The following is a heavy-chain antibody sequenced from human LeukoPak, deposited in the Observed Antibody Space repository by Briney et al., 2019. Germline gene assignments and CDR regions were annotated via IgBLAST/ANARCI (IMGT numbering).Heavy chain of an antibody. V-gene: IGHV4-39*01. CDR1: GGSISSSTYY. J-gene: IGHJ3*02. CDR2: INYSGST. CDR3: ARHWLTDPFDI. Sequence: PSETLSLTCTVSGGSISSSTYYWGWIRQPPGKGLEWIGSINYSGSTYYNPSLKSRVTISVDTSKNQFSLKLSSVTAADTAVYYCARHWLTDPFDIWGQGTMVTVSS. D-gene: IGHD6-19*01.